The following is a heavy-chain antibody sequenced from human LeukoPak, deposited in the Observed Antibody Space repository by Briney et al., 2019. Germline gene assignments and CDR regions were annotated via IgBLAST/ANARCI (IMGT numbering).Heavy chain of an antibody. D-gene: IGHD6-19*01. Sequence: GGSLRLSCAASGFTFSSYGMHWVRQAPGKGLEGVAFIRYDGSNKYYADSVKGRFTISRDNSKNTLYLQMNSLRAEDTAVYYCAGQWLDADNWFDPWGQGTLVTVSS. CDR3: AGQWLDADNWFDP. CDR1: GFTFSSYG. J-gene: IGHJ5*02. V-gene: IGHV3-30*02. CDR2: IRYDGSNK.